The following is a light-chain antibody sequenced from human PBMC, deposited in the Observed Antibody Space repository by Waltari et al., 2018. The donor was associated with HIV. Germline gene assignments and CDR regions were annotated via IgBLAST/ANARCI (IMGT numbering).Light chain of an antibody. CDR2: GNN. V-gene: IGLV1-40*01. J-gene: IGLJ2*01. CDR3: QSYDTSLSGPV. Sequence: QSVLTQPPSVSGAPGQRVTISCTGSSSNIGAGFAVPGYQQLPRTAPKLLLKGNNNRPSGVPDRFSGSKSGTSASLAITGLQAEDDADYYCQSYDTSLSGPVFGGGTKLTVL. CDR1: SSNIGAGFA.